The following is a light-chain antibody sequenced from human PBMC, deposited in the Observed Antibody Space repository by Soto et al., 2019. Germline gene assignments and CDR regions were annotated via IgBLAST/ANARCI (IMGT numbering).Light chain of an antibody. CDR1: NSDVGGHNY. V-gene: IGLV2-14*01. Sequence: QSALTQPASVSGSPGQSITISCTGTNSDVGGHNYVSWYQHHPGKAPKLMIYEVSNRPSGVSNRFSGSKSGNTASLTISGLQAGDEADYHCSSFSSTSTLYVFGTGTQLTVL. CDR2: EVS. J-gene: IGLJ1*01. CDR3: SSFSSTSTLYV.